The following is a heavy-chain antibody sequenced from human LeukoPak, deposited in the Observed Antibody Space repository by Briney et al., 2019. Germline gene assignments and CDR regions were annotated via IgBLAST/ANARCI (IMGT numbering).Heavy chain of an antibody. Sequence: SETLSLTCAVSGDSISSNYWWTWVRQPPGKGLEWIGEIHHSGSTNYNPSLKSRVTMSVDTSKNQLSLKLTSVTAADTAVYYCARELITKADAFDIWGQGTVVTVSS. D-gene: IGHD1-20*01. V-gene: IGHV4-4*02. CDR3: ARELITKADAFDI. J-gene: IGHJ3*02. CDR1: GDSISSNYW. CDR2: IHHSGST.